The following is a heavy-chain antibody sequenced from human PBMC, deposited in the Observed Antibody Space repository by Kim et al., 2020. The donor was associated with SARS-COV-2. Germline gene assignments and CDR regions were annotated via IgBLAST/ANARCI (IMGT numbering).Heavy chain of an antibody. CDR2: ITKFDGRT. D-gene: IGHD6-19*01. J-gene: IGHJ4*02. CDR1: GYSINTFA. Sequence: GGSLRLSCAASGYSINTFAMSWVRQAPGKGLEWVSAITKFDGRTYYADSVRGRFTISRDNSKNTVYLQMDSLRAEDTGLYYCAKDHPSSGWRTFDYWGQGTLVTVSS. V-gene: IGHV3-23*01. CDR3: AKDHPSSGWRTFDY.